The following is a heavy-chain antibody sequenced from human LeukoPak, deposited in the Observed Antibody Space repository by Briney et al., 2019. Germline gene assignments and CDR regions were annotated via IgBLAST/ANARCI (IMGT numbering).Heavy chain of an antibody. CDR2: ISGRESST. Sequence: GGSLTLSCAASGFTFSSYTMNWVRQAPGKGLEWVSAISGRESSTYYADSVKGRFTISRDNSKNSLYLQMNSLRVEDTAVYYCAKIRPPAYDIWGEGTLVTVSS. D-gene: IGHD3-3*02. J-gene: IGHJ3*02. V-gene: IGHV3-23*01. CDR3: AKIRPPAYDI. CDR1: GFTFSSYT.